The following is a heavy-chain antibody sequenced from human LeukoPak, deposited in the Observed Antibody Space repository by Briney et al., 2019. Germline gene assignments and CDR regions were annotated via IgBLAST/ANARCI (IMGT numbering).Heavy chain of an antibody. CDR3: AKDPRAHTTARHSEFDY. V-gene: IGHV3-23*01. CDR1: GFTFSSYA. D-gene: IGHD1-1*01. J-gene: IGHJ4*02. Sequence: PGGSLRLSCAASGFTFSSYAMSWVRQAPGQGLEWVSAISGSGGSTYYADSVKGRFTISRDNSKNTLYLQMNSLRAEDTAVYYCAKDPRAHTTARHSEFDYWGQGTLVTVSS. CDR2: ISGSGGST.